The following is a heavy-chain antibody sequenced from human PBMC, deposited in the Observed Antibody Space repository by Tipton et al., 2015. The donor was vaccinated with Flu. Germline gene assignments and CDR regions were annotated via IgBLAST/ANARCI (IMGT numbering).Heavy chain of an antibody. D-gene: IGHD4-23*01. Sequence: TLSLTCAVSGGSVTRSSYYWGWIRQPPGKGLEWIGSIYYSGSTYYNPSLKSRVSISVDTSKNQFSLKLSSVTAADTAVYYCATEYRGGGNRYYFDYWGQGTLVTVSS. V-gene: IGHV4-39*07. CDR3: ATEYRGGGNRYYFDY. J-gene: IGHJ4*02. CDR1: GGSVTRSSYY. CDR2: IYYSGST.